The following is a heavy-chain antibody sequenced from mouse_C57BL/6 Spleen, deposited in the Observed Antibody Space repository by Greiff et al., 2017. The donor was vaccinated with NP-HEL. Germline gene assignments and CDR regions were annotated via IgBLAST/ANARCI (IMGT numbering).Heavy chain of an antibody. Sequence: EVMLVESEGGLVQPGSSMKLSCTASGFTFSDYYMAWVRQVPEKGLEWVANINYDGSSTYYLDSLKSRFIISRDNAKNILYLQMSGLKSEDTATYYCARDSNYFDYWGQGTTLTVSS. CDR1: GFTFSDYY. V-gene: IGHV5-16*01. CDR3: ARDSNYFDY. D-gene: IGHD1-1*01. CDR2: INYDGSST. J-gene: IGHJ2*01.